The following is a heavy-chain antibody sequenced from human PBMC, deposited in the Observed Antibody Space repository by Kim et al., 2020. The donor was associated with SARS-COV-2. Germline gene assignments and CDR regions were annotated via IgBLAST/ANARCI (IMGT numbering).Heavy chain of an antibody. V-gene: IGHV1-8*01. J-gene: IGHJ4*02. CDR3: ARGTPYGDYAYYFDY. D-gene: IGHD4-17*01. Sequence: QKFQGRVTMTRNTSISTAYMELSSLRSEDTAVYYCARGTPYGDYAYYFDYWGQGTLVTVSS.